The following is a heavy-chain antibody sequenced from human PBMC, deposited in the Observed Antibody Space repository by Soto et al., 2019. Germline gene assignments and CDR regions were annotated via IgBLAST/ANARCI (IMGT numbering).Heavy chain of an antibody. CDR3: AIDRGTRYTIFPDSNPSRSFEN. CDR2: ISAYNGNT. CDR1: GYTFTSYG. J-gene: IGHJ3*02. V-gene: IGHV1-18*04. D-gene: IGHD1-1*01. Sequence: ASVKVSCKASGYTFTSYGMRWVRQAPGQGLEWMGWISAYNGNTNYAQKLQGRVTMTTDTSTSTAYMELSSLRSDDTAVYYCAIDRGTRYTIFPDSNPSRSFENWGQ.